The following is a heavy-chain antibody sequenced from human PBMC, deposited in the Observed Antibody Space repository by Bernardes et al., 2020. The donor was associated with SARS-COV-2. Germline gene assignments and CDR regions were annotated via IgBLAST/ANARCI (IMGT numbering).Heavy chain of an antibody. D-gene: IGHD6-19*01. V-gene: IGHV3-23*01. Sequence: SLRLSCAASGFTFSSYAMSWVRQAPGKGLEWVSAISGSGGSTYYADSVKGRLTISRDNSKNTLYLQMNSLRAEDTAVYYCAKVGSIAVAGFDYWGQGTLVTVSS. CDR1: GFTFSSYA. CDR3: AKVGSIAVAGFDY. J-gene: IGHJ4*02. CDR2: ISGSGGST.